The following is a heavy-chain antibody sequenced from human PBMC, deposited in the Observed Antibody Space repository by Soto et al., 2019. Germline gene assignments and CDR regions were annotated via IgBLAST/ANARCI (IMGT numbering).Heavy chain of an antibody. V-gene: IGHV4-31*03. Sequence: SETLSLTCTVSGGSISSGGYYWSWIRQHPGKGLEWIGYIYYIGSTYYNPSLKSRVTISVDTSKNQFSLKLSSVTAADTAVYYCARDPSRGLPDYWGQGTLVTVSS. D-gene: IGHD3-10*01. J-gene: IGHJ4*02. CDR2: IYYIGST. CDR3: ARDPSRGLPDY. CDR1: GGSISSGGYY.